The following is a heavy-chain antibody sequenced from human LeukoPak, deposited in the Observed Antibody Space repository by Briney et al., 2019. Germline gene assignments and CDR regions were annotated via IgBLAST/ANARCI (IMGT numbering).Heavy chain of an antibody. CDR2: ISGIGGSA. CDR1: GFTFSSYA. V-gene: IGHV3-23*01. J-gene: IGHJ4*02. CDR3: ARELTGYSNRYFDY. D-gene: IGHD3-9*01. Sequence: SGGSLRLSCAASGFTFSSYAMSWVRQAPGKGLEWVSGISGIGGSASYADSVKGRFTIFRDNSKNTLYLQMNSLRAEDTAVYYCARELTGYSNRYFDYWGQGTLVTVSS.